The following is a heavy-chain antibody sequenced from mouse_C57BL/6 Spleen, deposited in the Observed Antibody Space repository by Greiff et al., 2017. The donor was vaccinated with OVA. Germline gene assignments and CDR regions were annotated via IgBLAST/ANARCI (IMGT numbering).Heavy chain of an antibody. CDR1: GFTFSSYA. CDR3: AREVHLDY. CDR2: ISDGGSYT. V-gene: IGHV5-4*01. Sequence: EVKLQESGGGLVKPGGSLKLSCAASGFTFSSYAMSWVRQTPEKRLEWVATISDGGSYTYYPDNVKGRFTISRDNAKNNLYLQMSHLKSEDTAMYYCAREVHLDYWGQGTSVTVSS. J-gene: IGHJ4*01.